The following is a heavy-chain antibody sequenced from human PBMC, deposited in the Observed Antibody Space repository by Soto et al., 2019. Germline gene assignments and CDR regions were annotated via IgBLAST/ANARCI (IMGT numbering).Heavy chain of an antibody. D-gene: IGHD2-21*01. CDR2: ITDSSDTV. CDR1: GFSFSNYN. CDR3: ARDCGHGYYLDY. V-gene: IGHV3-48*02. Sequence: EVQLVESGGGLVQPGGSLRLSCVASGFSFSNYNMNWVRQAPGKGLEWVSYITDSSDTVHYADSVRGRFTISRDNAESSLYLQMNSLRDEDTAVYFCARDCGHGYYLDYWGRGTLVTVSS. J-gene: IGHJ4*02.